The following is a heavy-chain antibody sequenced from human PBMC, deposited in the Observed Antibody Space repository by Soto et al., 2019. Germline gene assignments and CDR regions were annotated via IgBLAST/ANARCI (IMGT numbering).Heavy chain of an antibody. CDR3: TREGETETTDDAFDV. J-gene: IGHJ3*01. V-gene: IGHV3-73*01. CDR2: IRGKADSYTT. Sequence: GGALRLSCAASGFIFTDSAFHWVRQASGKGLEWLGRIRGKADSYTTSYAASVRGRVILSRDDSENTAYLQMNNLKTEDTALYYCTREGETETTDDAFDVWGQGTMVTVSS. CDR1: GFIFTDSA. D-gene: IGHD1-1*01.